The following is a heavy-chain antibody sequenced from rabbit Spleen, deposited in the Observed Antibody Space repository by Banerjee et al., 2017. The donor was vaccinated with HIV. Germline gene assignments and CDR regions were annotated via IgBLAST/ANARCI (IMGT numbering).Heavy chain of an antibody. D-gene: IGHD4-2*01. J-gene: IGHJ4*01. CDR1: GFSFSYSDY. CDR2: IGAGVTYTT. CDR3: ARNGAGSNFAFKL. V-gene: IGHV1S40*01. Sequence: QSLEESGGDLVKPGASLTLTCTASGFSFSYSDYMCWVRQPPGKGPEWIACIGAGVTYTTYYATWAKGRFTISKTSSTTVTLQMTSLTAADTATYFCARNGAGSNFAFKLWGPGTLVTVS.